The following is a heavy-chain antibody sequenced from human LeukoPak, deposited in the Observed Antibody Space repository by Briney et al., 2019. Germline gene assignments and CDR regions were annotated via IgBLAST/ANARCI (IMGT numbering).Heavy chain of an antibody. V-gene: IGHV3-9*01. J-gene: IGHJ1*01. Sequence: PGGSLRLSCVVSGFTLSSDWMSWVRQAPGKGLEWVSGISWNRGNIGYADSVKGRFIISGDNAKNSLYLQMNSLRPEDTALYYCAKDKVDDIRGYYYRGAYFQHWGLGTLVIVSS. CDR1: GFTLSSDW. CDR3: AKDKVDDIRGYYYRGAYFQH. D-gene: IGHD3-22*01. CDR2: ISWNRGNI.